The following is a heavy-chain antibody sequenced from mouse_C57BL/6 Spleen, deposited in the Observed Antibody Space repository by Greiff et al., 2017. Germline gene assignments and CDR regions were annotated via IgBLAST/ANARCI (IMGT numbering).Heavy chain of an antibody. CDR1: GFTFSDYG. CDR2: ISSGSSTI. J-gene: IGHJ1*03. Sequence: EVMLVESGGGLVKPGGSLKLSCAASGFTFSDYGMHWVRQAPEKGLEWVAYISSGSSTIYYADTVKGRFTISRDNAKNTLFLQMTSLRSEDTAMYYCARGITTVVEGYFDVWGTGTTVTVSS. V-gene: IGHV5-17*01. D-gene: IGHD1-1*01. CDR3: ARGITTVVEGYFDV.